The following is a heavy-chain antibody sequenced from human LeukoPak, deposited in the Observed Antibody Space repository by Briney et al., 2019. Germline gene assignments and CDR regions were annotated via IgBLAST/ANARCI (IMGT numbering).Heavy chain of an antibody. CDR3: ARDLETRIQLWFSSYYYYMDV. Sequence: PGGSLRLSCAASGFTFSSYSMNWVRQAPGKGLEWVSSISSSSSYIYYADSVKGRFTISRDNAKNSLYLQMNSLRAEDTAVYYCARDLETRIQLWFSSYYYYMDVWGKGTTVTVSS. J-gene: IGHJ6*03. CDR2: ISSSSSYI. CDR1: GFTFSSYS. D-gene: IGHD5-18*01. V-gene: IGHV3-21*01.